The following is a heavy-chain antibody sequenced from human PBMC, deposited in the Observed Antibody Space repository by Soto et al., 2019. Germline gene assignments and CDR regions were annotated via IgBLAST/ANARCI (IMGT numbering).Heavy chain of an antibody. CDR1: GFTFDDYA. CDR2: ISWNSGSI. CDR3: AKAVPAAILGGHYFDY. Sequence: VQLVESGGGLVQPGRSLRLSCAASGFTFDDYAMHWVRQAPGKGLEWVSGISWNSGSIGYADSVKGRFTISRDNAKNSLYLQMNSLRAEDTALYYCAKAVPAAILGGHYFDYWGQGTLVTVSS. D-gene: IGHD2-2*01. J-gene: IGHJ4*02. V-gene: IGHV3-9*01.